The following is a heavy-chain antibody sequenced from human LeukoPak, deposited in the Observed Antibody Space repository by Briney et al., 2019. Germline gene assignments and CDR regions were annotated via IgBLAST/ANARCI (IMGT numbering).Heavy chain of an antibody. CDR1: GFTFSNYE. CDR3: ARDSGVDDYFDS. D-gene: IGHD6-25*01. CDR2: MSGSGRVT. V-gene: IGHV3-48*03. J-gene: IGHJ4*02. Sequence: PGGSLRLSCAASGFTFSNYELNWVRQAPGKGLEWVSYMSGSGRVTHYADSVRGRFTISRDNAKNAVYLQMTSLRADNTAIYYCARDSGVDDYFDSWGQGTLVTVSS.